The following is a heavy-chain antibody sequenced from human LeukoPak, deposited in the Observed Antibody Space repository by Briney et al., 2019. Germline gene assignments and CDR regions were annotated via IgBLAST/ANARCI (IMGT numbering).Heavy chain of an antibody. CDR3: ARDGAGSRSWQFYDY. CDR1: GFSFSSYG. Sequence: GGSLRLSCAASGFSFSSYGMNWDRQAPGKGLEWVAVIWYDGSNKDYADSVKGRFTISRDNSKNTLYLQMNSLRAEDTAVYYCARDGAGSRSWQFYDYWGQGTLVTVSS. CDR2: IWYDGSNK. J-gene: IGHJ4*02. D-gene: IGHD6-13*01. V-gene: IGHV3-33*01.